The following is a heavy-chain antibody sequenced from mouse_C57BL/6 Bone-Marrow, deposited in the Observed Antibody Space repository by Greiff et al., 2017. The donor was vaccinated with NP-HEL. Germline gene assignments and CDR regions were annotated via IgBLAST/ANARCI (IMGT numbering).Heavy chain of an antibody. CDR3: AKGAIVTTAY. CDR2: IYPRSGNT. CDR1: GYTFTSYG. J-gene: IGHJ3*01. D-gene: IGHD2-5*01. Sequence: QVHVKQSGAELARPGASVKLSCKASGYTFTSYGISWVKQRTGQGLEWIGEIYPRSGNTYYNEKFKGKATLTADKSSSTAYMELRSLTSEDSAVYFCAKGAIVTTAYWGQGTLVTVSA. V-gene: IGHV1-81*01.